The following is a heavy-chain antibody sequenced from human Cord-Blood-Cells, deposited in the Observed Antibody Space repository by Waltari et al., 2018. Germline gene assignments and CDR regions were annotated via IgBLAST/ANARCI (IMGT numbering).Heavy chain of an antibody. CDR2: IYYSGST. CDR3: ARLPGLGGGSGSYYNAFDI. J-gene: IGHJ3*02. V-gene: IGHV4-39*02. Sequence: QLQLQESGPGLVKPSETLSLTCTVSGGSISSSSYYWGWIRQPPGKGLEWIGSIYYSGSTYSNPYLKRRITISVDTSKNHFALKLSSVTAADTAVYYCARLPGLGGGSGSYYNAFDIWGQGTMVTVSS. CDR1: GGSISSSSYY. D-gene: IGHD3-10*01.